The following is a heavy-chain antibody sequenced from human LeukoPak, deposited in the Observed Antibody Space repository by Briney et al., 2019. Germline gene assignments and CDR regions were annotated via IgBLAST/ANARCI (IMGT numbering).Heavy chain of an antibody. Sequence: GGSLRLSCAASGSTFSSYWMHWVRQAPGKGLVWVSHINSDESYTNYADSVKGRFTISRDNAKNTLYLQMNSLRVEDTAIYYCVRDRGGLPIVYWGQGTLVTVSS. D-gene: IGHD3-10*01. CDR1: GSTFSSYW. J-gene: IGHJ4*02. V-gene: IGHV3-74*01. CDR2: INSDESYT. CDR3: VRDRGGLPIVY.